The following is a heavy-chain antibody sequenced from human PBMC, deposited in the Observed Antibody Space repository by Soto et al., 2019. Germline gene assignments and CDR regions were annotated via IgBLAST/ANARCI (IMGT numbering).Heavy chain of an antibody. Sequence: GGSLRLSCAASGFTFSSYWMHWVRQALGKGLVWVSRINSDGSSTSYADSVKGRFTISRDNAKNTLYLQMNSLRVEDTAVYYCARMLYYDFLTGYYPYISGMDIWGYWTTVTVSS. CDR2: INSDGSST. J-gene: IGHJ6*04. V-gene: IGHV3-74*01. CDR3: ARMLYYDFLTGYYPYISGMDI. CDR1: GFTFSSYW. D-gene: IGHD3-9*01.